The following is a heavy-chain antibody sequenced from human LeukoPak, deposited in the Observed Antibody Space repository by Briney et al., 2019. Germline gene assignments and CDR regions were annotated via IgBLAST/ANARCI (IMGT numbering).Heavy chain of an antibody. CDR2: INAGNGNT. D-gene: IGHD3-22*01. CDR1: GYTFSSYA. CDR3: AKTGLGSGYMGY. V-gene: IGHV1-3*01. Sequence: GASVKVSCKASGYTFSSYAMHWARQAPGQRLEWMGWINAGNGNTKYSQKFQGRVTITRDTSASTAYMELSSLRSEDTAVYYCAKTGLGSGYMGYWGQGTLVTVSS. J-gene: IGHJ4*02.